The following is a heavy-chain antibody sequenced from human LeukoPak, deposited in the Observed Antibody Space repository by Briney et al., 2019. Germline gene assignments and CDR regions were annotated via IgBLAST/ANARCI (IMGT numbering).Heavy chain of an antibody. CDR2: ISWDGGST. V-gene: IGHV3-43D*03. CDR3: AKDITGARLYYYYYGMDV. Sequence: GGSLRLSCAASGFTFDDYAMHWVRQAPGKGLEWVSLISWDGGSTYYADSVKGRFTISRDNSKNSLYLQMNSLRAEDTALYYCAKDITGARLYYYYYGMDVWGQGTTVTVSS. J-gene: IGHJ6*02. D-gene: IGHD7-27*01. CDR1: GFTFDDYA.